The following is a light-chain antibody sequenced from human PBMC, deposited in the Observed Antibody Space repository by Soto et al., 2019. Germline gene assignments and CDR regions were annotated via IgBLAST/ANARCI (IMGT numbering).Light chain of an antibody. CDR1: QDINNF. Sequence: DIPMTQSPSSLSASVGDRVTITCQASQDINNFLNWYQQKPGKAPKLLIYDASDLETGVPSGFSGSGSGTDFTFTISSLKPEDMSTYYCQQYDNLVTFGGGTKVEIK. V-gene: IGKV1-33*01. J-gene: IGKJ4*01. CDR2: DAS. CDR3: QQYDNLVT.